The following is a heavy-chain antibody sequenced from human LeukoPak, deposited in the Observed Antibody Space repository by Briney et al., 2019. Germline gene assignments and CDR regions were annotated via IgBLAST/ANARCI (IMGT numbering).Heavy chain of an antibody. Sequence: GGSLRLSCAASGFTVSSNYMSWVRQAPGKGLEWVSVIYSGGSTYYADSVKGRFTISRDNSKNTLYLQMNSLRAEDTAVYYCARDKSGGVGYFDYWGQGTLVTVSS. CDR3: ARDKSGGVGYFDY. V-gene: IGHV3-53*01. J-gene: IGHJ4*02. CDR1: GFTVSSNY. CDR2: IYSGGST. D-gene: IGHD3-10*01.